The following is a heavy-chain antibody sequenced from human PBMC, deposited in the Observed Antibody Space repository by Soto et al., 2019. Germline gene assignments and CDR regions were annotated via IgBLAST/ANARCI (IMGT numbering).Heavy chain of an antibody. V-gene: IGHV5-51*01. Sequence: GESLKISCKGSGYSFTSYWIGWVRQMPGKGLEWMGIIYPGDSDTRYSPSFQGQVTISADKSISTAYLQWSSLKASVTAMYYCARQYYFDSSGYYYSYYYGMDVWGQGTTVTVSS. J-gene: IGHJ6*02. CDR1: GYSFTSYW. D-gene: IGHD3-22*01. CDR3: ARQYYFDSSGYYYSYYYGMDV. CDR2: IYPGDSDT.